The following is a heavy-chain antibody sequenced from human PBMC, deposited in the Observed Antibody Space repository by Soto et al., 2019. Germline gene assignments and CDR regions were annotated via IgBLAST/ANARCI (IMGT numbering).Heavy chain of an antibody. J-gene: IGHJ4*02. CDR2: ISGSGGST. D-gene: IGHD2-15*01. CDR1: GFTFSSYA. Sequence: GGSLRLSCAASGFTFSSYAMSWVRQAPGKGLEWVSAISGSGGSTYYADSVKGRFTISRDNSKNTLYLQMNSLRAEDTAVYYCAKGGRIVVVVAATNPLDYWGQGALVTVSS. CDR3: AKGGRIVVVVAATNPLDY. V-gene: IGHV3-23*01.